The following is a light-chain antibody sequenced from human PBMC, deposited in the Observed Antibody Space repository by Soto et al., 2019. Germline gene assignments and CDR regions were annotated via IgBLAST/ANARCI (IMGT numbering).Light chain of an antibody. V-gene: IGKV3-15*01. CDR2: RAT. J-gene: IGKJ2*01. Sequence: EIVMTQSPATLSVSPGGRATLSCRASQSVSSYLAWYQQRPRQPPRLLIYRATTRATGIPARFSGSGSGTDFSLTITSLQSEDFAVYYCQQYNTWPPRYTFGQGTKLEI. CDR1: QSVSSY. CDR3: QQYNTWPPRYT.